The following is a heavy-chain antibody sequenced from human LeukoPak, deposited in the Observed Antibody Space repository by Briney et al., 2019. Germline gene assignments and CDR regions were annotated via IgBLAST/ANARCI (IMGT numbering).Heavy chain of an antibody. D-gene: IGHD2-15*01. CDR3: ARVGRGGGAFYYYYMDV. Sequence: GGSLRLSCAASGFTVSSNYMSWVRQAPGKGLEWVSVIYSGGSTYYADSVKGRFTISRDNSKNTLYLQMNSLRAEDTAVYYCARVGRGGGAFYYYYMDVWGKGTTVTISS. CDR2: IYSGGST. J-gene: IGHJ6*03. V-gene: IGHV3-66*01. CDR1: GFTVSSNY.